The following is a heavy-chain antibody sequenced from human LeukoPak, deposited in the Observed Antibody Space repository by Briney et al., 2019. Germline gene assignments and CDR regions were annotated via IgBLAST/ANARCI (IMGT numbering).Heavy chain of an antibody. D-gene: IGHD1-26*01. Sequence: GASVKVSCKASGGTFSSYAISWVRQAPGQGLEWMGGIIPIFGTANYAQKFQGRVTITADESTSTAYMELSSLRSEDTAVYYCASDQWELPRDYYGMDVWGQGTTVTVSS. J-gene: IGHJ6*02. CDR2: IIPIFGTA. V-gene: IGHV1-69*13. CDR1: GGTFSSYA. CDR3: ASDQWELPRDYYGMDV.